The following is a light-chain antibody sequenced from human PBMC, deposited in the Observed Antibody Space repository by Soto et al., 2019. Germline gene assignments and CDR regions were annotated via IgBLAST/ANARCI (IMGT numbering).Light chain of an antibody. CDR3: QQYYSYPIT. CDR1: QGVGND. CDR2: TAS. Sequence: SNMTQSPSSLSASVGDRGTSTSLASQGVGNDLAWYQQKPGKAPKRLIHTASSLQSGVPSRFSGSGSETEFTLTISCLQSEDFAAYYCQQYYSYPITFGQGTRLEIK. V-gene: IGKV1-17*01. J-gene: IGKJ5*01.